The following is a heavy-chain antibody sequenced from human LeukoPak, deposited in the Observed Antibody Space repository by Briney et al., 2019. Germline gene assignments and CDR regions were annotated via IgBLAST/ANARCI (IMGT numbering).Heavy chain of an antibody. D-gene: IGHD5-18*01. CDR2: IKQDGSEK. J-gene: IGHJ4*02. V-gene: IGHV3-7*01. CDR1: GFRFSNYW. CDR3: ARDENSYGYNYFDY. Sequence: PGGSLRLSCAASGFRFSNYWLSWVRQAPGRGLEWVANIKQDGSEKYYVDSVKGRFTISRDNAKNSLYLQMNSLRAEDTAVYYCARDENSYGYNYFDYWGQGTLVTVSS.